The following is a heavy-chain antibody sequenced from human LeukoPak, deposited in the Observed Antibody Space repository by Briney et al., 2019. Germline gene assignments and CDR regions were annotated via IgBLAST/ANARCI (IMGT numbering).Heavy chain of an antibody. D-gene: IGHD6-13*01. V-gene: IGHV3-9*01. CDR1: GFTFDDYA. Sequence: GGSLRLSCAASGFTFDDYAMHWARQAPGKGLEWVSGISWNSGSIGYADSVKGRFTISRDNSKNALYLQMNSLRPEDTAVYYCARGWTAAGPFGAEYFQHWGQGSLVTVSS. CDR3: ARGWTAAGPFGAEYFQH. J-gene: IGHJ1*01. CDR2: ISWNSGSI.